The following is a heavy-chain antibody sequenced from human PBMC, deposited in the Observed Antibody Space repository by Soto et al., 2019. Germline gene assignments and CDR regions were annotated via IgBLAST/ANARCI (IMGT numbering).Heavy chain of an antibody. CDR1: GYTFTGYY. CDR3: ARDRSIAAAGTVGGWFDP. Sequence: ASVKVSCKASGYTFTGYYMHWVRQAPGQGLEWMGWINPNSGGTNYAQKFQGRVTMTRDTSISTAYMELSRLRSDDTAVYYCARDRSIAAAGTVGGWFDPWGQGTLVTVPQ. J-gene: IGHJ5*02. V-gene: IGHV1-2*02. D-gene: IGHD6-13*01. CDR2: INPNSGGT.